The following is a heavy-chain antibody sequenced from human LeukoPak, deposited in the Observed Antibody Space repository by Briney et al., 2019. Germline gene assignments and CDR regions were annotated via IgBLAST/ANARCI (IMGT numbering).Heavy chain of an antibody. CDR1: GGSISSGGYY. V-gene: IGHV4-31*03. J-gene: IGHJ4*02. D-gene: IGHD3-22*01. Sequence: PSQTLSLTCTVSGGSISSGGYYWSWLRQHPGKGLEWIGYIYYSGSTYYNPSLKSRVTISVDTSKNQFSLKLSSVTAADTAVYYGASDYYDSSGYTYYFDYWGQGTLVTVSS. CDR3: ASDYYDSSGYTYYFDY. CDR2: IYYSGST.